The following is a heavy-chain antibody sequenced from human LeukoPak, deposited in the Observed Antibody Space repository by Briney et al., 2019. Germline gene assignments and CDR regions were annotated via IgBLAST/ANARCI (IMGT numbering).Heavy chain of an antibody. CDR3: ARSARVYDSSGHLHDAFDM. D-gene: IGHD3-22*01. Sequence: GGSLRLSCAASGITFSSYWMHWVRQVPGKGLVWLSYIKSDGTNTGYADSVKGRFTVSRDNAKNTLYLEMNSLRGDDTAVYYCARSARVYDSSGHLHDAFDMWGQGTMVTVSS. J-gene: IGHJ3*02. V-gene: IGHV3-74*01. CDR2: IKSDGTNT. CDR1: GITFSSYW.